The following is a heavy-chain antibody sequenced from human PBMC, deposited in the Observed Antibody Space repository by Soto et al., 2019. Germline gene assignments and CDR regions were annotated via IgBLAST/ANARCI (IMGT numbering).Heavy chain of an antibody. CDR1: VGSISSYD. Sequence: PSETLSLTWAFAVGSISSYDWRWIRQPPGNGLEWIGDINYSGSTNYNPSLKSRVTISVDTSKNQFSLKLSSVTAADTAVYYCARVSTIFGAVPNWGQGTLVTVS. D-gene: IGHD3-3*01. CDR2: INYSGST. CDR3: ARVSTIFGAVPN. J-gene: IGHJ4*02. V-gene: IGHV4-59*12.